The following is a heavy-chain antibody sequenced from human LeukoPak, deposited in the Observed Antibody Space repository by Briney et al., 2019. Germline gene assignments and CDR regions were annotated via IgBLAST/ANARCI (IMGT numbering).Heavy chain of an antibody. CDR2: IYTSGSS. V-gene: IGHV4-4*07. D-gene: IGHD6-19*01. CDR3: ARDISVAGSFLLFDY. CDR1: GGSISSYY. Sequence: PSETLSLTCTVSGGSISSYYWSWIRQPAGKGLEWIGRIYTSGSSNSNPSLKSRVTMSADTSKNQFSLKLSSVTAADTAVYYCARDISVAGSFLLFDYWGQGTLVTLSS. J-gene: IGHJ4*02.